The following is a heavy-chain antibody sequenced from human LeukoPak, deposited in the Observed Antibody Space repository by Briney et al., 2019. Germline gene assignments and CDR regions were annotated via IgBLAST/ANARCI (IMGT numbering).Heavy chain of an antibody. CDR3: ASRDSSGYYLYDY. CDR1: GGSISSYY. J-gene: IGHJ4*02. D-gene: IGHD3-22*01. Sequence: SETLSLTRTVSGGSISSYYWSWIRQPPGKGLEWIGYIYYSGSTNYNPSLKSRVTISVDTSKNQFSLKLSSVTAADTAVYYCASRDSSGYYLYDYWGQGTLVTVSS. CDR2: IYYSGST. V-gene: IGHV4-59*01.